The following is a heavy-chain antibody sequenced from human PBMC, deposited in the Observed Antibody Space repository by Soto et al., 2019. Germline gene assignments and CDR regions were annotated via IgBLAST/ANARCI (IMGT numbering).Heavy chain of an antibody. V-gene: IGHV2-5*02. J-gene: IGHJ4*02. CDR2: IYWDDDK. Sequence: SGPTLVNPTQTLTLTCTFSGFSLSTSGVTVGWIRQPPGKALEWLAPIYWDDDKRYSPSLKSRLTITKDTSKNQVVLTMTNMDPVDTATYYCAHKGARGSGWYVERTFDYWGQGTLVTVSS. CDR3: AHKGARGSGWYVERTFDY. CDR1: GFSLSTSGVT. D-gene: IGHD6-19*01.